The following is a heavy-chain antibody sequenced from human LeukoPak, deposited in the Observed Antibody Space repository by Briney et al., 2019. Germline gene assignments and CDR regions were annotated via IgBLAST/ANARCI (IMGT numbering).Heavy chain of an antibody. CDR3: ARLYSSSWYS. V-gene: IGHV4-4*02. Sequence: SETLSLTCAVSGGSISRSNGWSWARPPPGKGLERIEEIYHSGSTNYNPSLKSRVTISVDKSKSHFSLKLSSVTAADTAVYYCARLYSSSWYSWGQGTPVTVSS. CDR1: GGSISRSNG. J-gene: IGHJ5*02. D-gene: IGHD6-13*01. CDR2: IYHSGST.